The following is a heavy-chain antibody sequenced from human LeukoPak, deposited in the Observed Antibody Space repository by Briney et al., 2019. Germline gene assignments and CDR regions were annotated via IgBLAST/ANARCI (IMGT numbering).Heavy chain of an antibody. V-gene: IGHV3-7*01. CDR1: GFTFSSYW. D-gene: IGHD1/OR15-1a*01. J-gene: IGHJ4*02. Sequence: QSGGSLRLSCAASGFTFSSYWMSWVRQAPEKGLEWVANIKQDGSEKYYVDSVKGRFTISRDNAKNSLYLQMNSLRAEDTAVYYCAWHSRWNTESFDSWGQGTLVTVSS. CDR2: IKQDGSEK. CDR3: AWHSRWNTESFDS.